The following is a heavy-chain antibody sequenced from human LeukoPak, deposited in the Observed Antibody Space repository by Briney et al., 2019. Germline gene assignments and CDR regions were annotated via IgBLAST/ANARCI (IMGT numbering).Heavy chain of an antibody. CDR3: ARGLTLNDAFDI. CDR1: GYTFTSYA. CDR2: INAGNGNT. J-gene: IGHJ3*02. V-gene: IGHV1-3*01. Sequence: ASVKVSCKASGYTFTSYAMHWVRQAPGQRLEWMGWINAGNGNTKYSQKFQGRVTMTRDTSISAAYMELSRVKSDDTALYYCARGLTLNDAFDIWGQGTMVTVSS. D-gene: IGHD3-9*01.